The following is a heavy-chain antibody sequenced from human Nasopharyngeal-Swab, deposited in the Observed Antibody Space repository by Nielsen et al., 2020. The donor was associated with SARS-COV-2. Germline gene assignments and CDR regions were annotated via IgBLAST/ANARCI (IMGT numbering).Heavy chain of an antibody. CDR3: ARGIAAAGTRFHYYYYYYMDV. J-gene: IGHJ6*03. CDR1: GGSISSSNW. Sequence: SETLSLTCAVSGGSISSSNWWSWVRQPPGKGLEWIGEIYHSGSTNYNPSLKSRVTISVDKSKNQFSPKLSSVTAADTAVYYCARGIAAAGTRFHYYYYYYMDVWGKGTTVTVSS. CDR2: IYHSGST. D-gene: IGHD6-13*01. V-gene: IGHV4-4*02.